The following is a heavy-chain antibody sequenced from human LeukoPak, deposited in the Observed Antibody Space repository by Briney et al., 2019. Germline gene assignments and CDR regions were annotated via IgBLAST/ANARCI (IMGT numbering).Heavy chain of an antibody. CDR1: GFTFSSYG. V-gene: IGHV3-30*02. CDR3: AKAGFGRDPYYFDY. J-gene: IGHJ4*02. Sequence: PGGSLRLSCAASGFTFSSYGMHWVRQAPGKGLEWVAFIRYDGSNKYYADSVKGRFTISRDNSKNTLYLQMNSLRAEGTAVYYCAKAGFGRDPYYFDYWGQGTLVTVSS. CDR2: IRYDGSNK. D-gene: IGHD3-10*01.